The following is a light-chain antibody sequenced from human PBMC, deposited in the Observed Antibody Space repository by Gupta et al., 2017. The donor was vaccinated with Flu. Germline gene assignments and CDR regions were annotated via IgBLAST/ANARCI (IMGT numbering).Light chain of an antibody. CDR2: GAS. CDR3: KQDNNWPPIT. V-gene: IGKV3-15*01. J-gene: IGKJ5*01. Sequence: EIVMTQSPATLSVSPGERATLSCRANQSVRSYLDWYQQKPGQAPRLLIYGASTRAPGIPDRFSGRGSGTEFTLTISSLESEDVAVYYCKQDNNWPPITFGQGTRVEIK. CDR1: QSVRSY.